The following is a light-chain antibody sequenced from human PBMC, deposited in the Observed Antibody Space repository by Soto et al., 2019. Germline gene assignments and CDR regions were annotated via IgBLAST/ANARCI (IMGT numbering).Light chain of an antibody. CDR2: AAS. V-gene: IGKV1-39*01. Sequence: IQMTQFPSSLSASVGDRVTITCRASQSITTYLNWYQQKPGKAPKLLIYAASSLQSGVPSRFSGSESGTEFTLTITSLQPEDLGTYYCQETYSTPFTFGHGTKVEI. J-gene: IGKJ3*01. CDR3: QETYSTPFT. CDR1: QSITTY.